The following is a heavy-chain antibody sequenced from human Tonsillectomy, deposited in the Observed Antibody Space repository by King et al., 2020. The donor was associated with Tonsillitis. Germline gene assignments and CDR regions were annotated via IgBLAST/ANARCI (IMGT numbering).Heavy chain of an antibody. D-gene: IGHD2-15*01. CDR2: IRSKANSYAT. V-gene: IGHV3-73*01. Sequence: VQLVESGGGLVQPGGSLKLSCAASGFTFSGSAMHWVRQASGKGLEWVGRIRSKANSYATEYAASLKGRFTISRDDSKNTAYLQMNSLKTEDTAVYYCTIINRHYCSGGSCFDWGQGTLVTVSS. CDR3: TIINRHYCSGGSCFD. CDR1: GFTFSGSA. J-gene: IGHJ4*02.